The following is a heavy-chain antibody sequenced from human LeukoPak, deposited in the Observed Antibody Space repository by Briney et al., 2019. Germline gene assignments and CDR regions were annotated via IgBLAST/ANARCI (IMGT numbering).Heavy chain of an antibody. CDR1: GGTFSSYA. Sequence: SVKVSCKASGGTFSSYAISWVRQAPGQGLEWMGRIIPNLGIANYAQKFQGRVTITADKSTSTAYMELSSLRSEDTAVYYCARALGIATSPFDYWGQGTLVTVSS. CDR3: ARALGIATSPFDY. CDR2: IIPNLGIA. V-gene: IGHV1-69*04. D-gene: IGHD6-13*01. J-gene: IGHJ4*02.